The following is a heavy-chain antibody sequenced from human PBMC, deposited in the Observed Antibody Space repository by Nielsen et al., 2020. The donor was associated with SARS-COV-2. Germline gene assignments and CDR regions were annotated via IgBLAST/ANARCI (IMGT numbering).Heavy chain of an antibody. D-gene: IGHD3-10*01. J-gene: IGHJ5*02. V-gene: IGHV6-1*01. CDR1: GDSVSSNSAA. CDR3: ARGSALWFLEAPENNWFDP. CDR2: TYYRSKWYN. Sequence: SQTLSLTCAISGDSVSSNSAAWNWIRQSPSRGLEWLGRTYYRSKWYNDYAVSVKSRITINPDTSKNQFSLQLNSVTAADTAVYYCARGSALWFLEAPENNWFDPWGQGTLVNVSS.